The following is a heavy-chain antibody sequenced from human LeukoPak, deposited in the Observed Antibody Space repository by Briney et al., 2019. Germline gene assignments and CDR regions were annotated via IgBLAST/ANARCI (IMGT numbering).Heavy chain of an antibody. D-gene: IGHD3-22*01. CDR3: ARDSVVVISTGYFDS. V-gene: IGHV3-48*04. J-gene: IGHJ4*02. CDR1: GFTFSSYG. CDR2: ISSSGSTI. Sequence: PGRSLRLSCAASGFTFSSYGMHWVRQAPGKGLEWVSYISSSGSTIYYADSVKGRFTISRDNAKNSLYLQMNSLRAEDTALYYCARDSVVVISTGYFDSWGQGTLVTVSS.